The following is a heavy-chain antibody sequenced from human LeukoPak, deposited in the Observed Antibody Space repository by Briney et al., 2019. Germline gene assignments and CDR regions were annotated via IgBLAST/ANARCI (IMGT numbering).Heavy chain of an antibody. CDR2: IGTAGDT. CDR1: GFTFSSYD. CDR3: AKSGYNRFDY. Sequence: GGSLRLSCAASGFTFSSYDMHWVRQPTGKGLEWVSAIGTAGDTYYSHSVKGRFTISRDNSKNTLYLQMNSLRAEDTAVYYCAKSGYNRFDYWGQGTLVTVSS. V-gene: IGHV3-13*01. J-gene: IGHJ4*02. D-gene: IGHD5-24*01.